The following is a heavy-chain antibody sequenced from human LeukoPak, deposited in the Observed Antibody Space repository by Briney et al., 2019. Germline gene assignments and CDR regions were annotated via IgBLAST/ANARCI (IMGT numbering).Heavy chain of an antibody. CDR1: GYTFTSYA. V-gene: IGHV1-3*01. CDR2: INAGNGNT. Sequence: ASVKVSCKASGYTFTSYAMHWVRQAPGQRLEWMGWINAGNGNTKYSQKFQGRVTITRDTSASTAYMELSSLRSEDTAVYYCARNMGYSYGPPDAFDIWGQGTMVIVSS. CDR3: ARNMGYSYGPPDAFDI. J-gene: IGHJ3*02. D-gene: IGHD5-18*01.